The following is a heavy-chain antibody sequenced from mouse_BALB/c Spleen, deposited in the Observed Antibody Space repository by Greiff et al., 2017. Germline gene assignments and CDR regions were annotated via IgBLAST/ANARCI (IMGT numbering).Heavy chain of an antibody. CDR2: ISDGGSYT. CDR3: AREGDGNWFAY. Sequence: DVKLVESGGGLVKPGGSLKLSCAASGFTFSDYYMYWVRQTPEKRLEWVATISDGGSYTYYPDSVKGRFTISRDNAKNNLYLQMSSLKSEDTAMYYCAREGDGNWFAYWGQGTLVTVSA. V-gene: IGHV5-4*02. J-gene: IGHJ3*01. D-gene: IGHD2-1*01. CDR1: GFTFSDYY.